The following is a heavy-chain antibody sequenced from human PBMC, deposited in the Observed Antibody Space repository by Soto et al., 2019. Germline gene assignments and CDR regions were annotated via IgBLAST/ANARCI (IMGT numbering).Heavy chain of an antibody. CDR3: ARGSLKFDF. CDR1: GASLNYYY. J-gene: IGHJ4*01. V-gene: IGHV4-4*07. D-gene: IGHD3-10*01. CDR2: IFDSGIT. Sequence: SETLSLTCSVSGASLNYYYWILLRQPAGRGLEWIGRIFDSGITNYSPSLRSRITMSVDTSKNQFSLKVTSVTAADTAVYYCARGSLKFDFWGLGTQVTVSS.